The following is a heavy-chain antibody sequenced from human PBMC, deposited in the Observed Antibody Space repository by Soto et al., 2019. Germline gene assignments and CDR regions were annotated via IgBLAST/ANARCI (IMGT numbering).Heavy chain of an antibody. CDR2: IDLTGSPT. J-gene: IGHJ4*02. D-gene: IGHD2-15*01. CDR1: GFSFSDFS. CDR3: AKDRVSDGIYSSDY. Sequence: GGSLRLSCAASGFSFSDFSMNWFRQAPGKGLEWVSFIDLTGSPTYHSASVKGRFTVSKDISKKTVYLQMNSLRVEDTAIYYCAKDRVSDGIYSSDYWGRGVLVTVSS. V-gene: IGHV3-23*05.